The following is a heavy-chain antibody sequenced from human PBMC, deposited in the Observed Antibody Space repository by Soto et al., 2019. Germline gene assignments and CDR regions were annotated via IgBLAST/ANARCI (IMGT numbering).Heavy chain of an antibody. V-gene: IGHV1-18*01. Sequence: QVQLVQSGAEVKKPGASVKVSCKASGYTFTSYGISWVRQAPGQGLEWMGWISAYNGNTNYAQKLQGRVTMTTDTSTSTAYMELRSLRSDDTAVYYCARDRTLVPAANIYYYYYYGMDVWGQGTTVTVSS. CDR1: GYTFTSYG. CDR3: ARDRTLVPAANIYYYYYYGMDV. CDR2: ISAYNGNT. J-gene: IGHJ6*02. D-gene: IGHD2-2*01.